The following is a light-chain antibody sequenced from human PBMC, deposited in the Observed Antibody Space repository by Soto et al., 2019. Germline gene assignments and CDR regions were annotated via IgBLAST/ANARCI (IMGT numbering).Light chain of an antibody. CDR1: QSVSNY. Sequence: ETVLTQSPATLSLSPGERATLSCRASQSVSNYLAWYQQKPGQAPRLLIYGASNRATGVPVRFSGSGSGTDFTLTISRLEPEDFAVYYCQQYGSSGTFGQGTKVDIK. CDR3: QQYGSSGT. V-gene: IGKV3-20*01. J-gene: IGKJ1*01. CDR2: GAS.